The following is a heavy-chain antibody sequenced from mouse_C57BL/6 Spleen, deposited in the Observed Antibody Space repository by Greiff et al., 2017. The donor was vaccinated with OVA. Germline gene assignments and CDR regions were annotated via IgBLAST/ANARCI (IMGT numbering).Heavy chain of an antibody. CDR2: ISSGGDYI. D-gene: IGHD1-1*01. J-gene: IGHJ4*01. CDR1: GFTFSSYA. V-gene: IGHV5-9-1*02. CDR3: TRDGDYGSSWGYAMDY. Sequence: DVQLVESGEGLVKPGGSLKLSCAASGFTFSSYAMSWVRQTPEQRLEWVAYISSGGDYIYYADTVKGRFTISRDNARNTLYLQMSSLKSEDTAMYYCTRDGDYGSSWGYAMDYWGQGTSVTVSS.